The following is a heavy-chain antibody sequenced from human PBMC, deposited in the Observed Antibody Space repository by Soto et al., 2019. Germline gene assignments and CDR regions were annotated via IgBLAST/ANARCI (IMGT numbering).Heavy chain of an antibody. D-gene: IGHD2-2*03. V-gene: IGHV4-61*01. J-gene: IGHJ4*02. CDR3: ARDLDIGGYGGPSDH. CDR2: IYYRGTT. CDR1: GGSVSSGSYY. Sequence: SETLSLTCTVSGGSVSSGSYYWSWIRQPPGKGLEWIGYIYYRGTTNYNPSHKSRVTISADTSKNQFSLKLSSVTAADTAMYYCARDLDIGGYGGPSDHWGQGTLVTVSS.